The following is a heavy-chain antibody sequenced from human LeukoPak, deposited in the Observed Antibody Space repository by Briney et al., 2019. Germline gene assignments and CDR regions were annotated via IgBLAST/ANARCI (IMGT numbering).Heavy chain of an antibody. CDR2: INAGNGNT. V-gene: IGHV1-3*01. Sequence: ASVKVSCTASGYTFTSYAMHWVRQAPGQRLEWMGWINAGNGNTKYSQKFQGRVTITRDTSASTAYMELSSLRSEDTAVYYCARDTTGRSSTSCPNWFDPWGQGTLVTVSS. CDR1: GYTFTSYA. D-gene: IGHD2-2*01. J-gene: IGHJ5*02. CDR3: ARDTTGRSSTSCPNWFDP.